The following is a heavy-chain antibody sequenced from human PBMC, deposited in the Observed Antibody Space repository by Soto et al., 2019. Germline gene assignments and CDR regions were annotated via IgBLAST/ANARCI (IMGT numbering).Heavy chain of an antibody. D-gene: IGHD6-6*01. J-gene: IGHJ4*02. CDR2: IDPSDSYT. V-gene: IGHV5-10-1*01. CDR1: GYSFTSYW. CDR3: ARYEQLVDSY. Sequence: RGESLKISCNGSGYSFTSYWISLVRQMPGKGLEWRGRIDPSDSYTNYSPSFQGHVTISADKSISTAYLQWSSLKASDTAMYYCARYEQLVDSYWGQGTLVTVSS.